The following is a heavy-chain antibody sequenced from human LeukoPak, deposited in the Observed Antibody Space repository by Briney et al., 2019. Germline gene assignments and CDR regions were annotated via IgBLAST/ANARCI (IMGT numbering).Heavy chain of an antibody. Sequence: SVKVSCKASGGTFSSYAISWVRQAPGQGLEWMGGIIPIFGTANYAQKFQGRVTITADESTSTAYMELSSLRSEDTAVYYCAREKIVVVPAAIYYYGMDVWGQGTTVTVSS. D-gene: IGHD2-2*01. CDR2: IIPIFGTA. CDR1: GGTFSSYA. V-gene: IGHV1-69*13. J-gene: IGHJ6*02. CDR3: AREKIVVVPAAIYYYGMDV.